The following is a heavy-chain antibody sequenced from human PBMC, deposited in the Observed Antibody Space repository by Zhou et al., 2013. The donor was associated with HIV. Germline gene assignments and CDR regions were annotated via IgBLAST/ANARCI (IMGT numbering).Heavy chain of an antibody. Sequence: EVQLEESGGGLIQPGESLRLSCAASGFPVSSSYVTWVRQAPGKGLEWVSIIYDDGSTYYADSVKGRFTFSRDTSMNTLYLQMSSLRVEDTAVYYCARVANWGPGYWGQGTLVTVSS. V-gene: IGHV3-53*01. J-gene: IGHJ4*02. CDR1: GFPVSSSY. CDR2: IYDDGST. CDR3: ARVANWGPGY. D-gene: IGHD7-27*01.